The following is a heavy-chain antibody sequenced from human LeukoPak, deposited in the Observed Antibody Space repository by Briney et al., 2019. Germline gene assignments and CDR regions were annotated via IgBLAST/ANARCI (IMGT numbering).Heavy chain of an antibody. CDR1: GGSISSSSYY. CDR3: ARESSGITIFGVARAFGY. Sequence: SETLSLTCTVSGGSISSSSYYWGWIRQPPGKGLEWIGSIYYSGSTYYNPSLKSRVTISVDTSKNQFSLKLSSVTAADTAVYYCARESSGITIFGVARAFGYWGQGTLVTVSS. J-gene: IGHJ4*02. D-gene: IGHD3-3*01. CDR2: IYYSGST. V-gene: IGHV4-39*07.